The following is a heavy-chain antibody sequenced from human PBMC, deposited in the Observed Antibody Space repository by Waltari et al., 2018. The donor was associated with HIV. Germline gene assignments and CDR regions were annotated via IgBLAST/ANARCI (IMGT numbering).Heavy chain of an antibody. Sequence: QVTLKESGPVLVKPTETLTLTCTVSGFSLSNDRMGVSWIRQPPGKALEWLAHIFSNDEKSYSTSLKSRLTSSKDTSRSQVVLTMTNMDRVDTATYYCARIRDGIRVYGSGYYFDYWGQGTLVTVSS. CDR2: IFSNDEK. CDR3: ARIRDGIRVYGSGYYFDY. V-gene: IGHV2-26*01. CDR1: GFSLSNDRMG. D-gene: IGHD3-10*01. J-gene: IGHJ4*02.